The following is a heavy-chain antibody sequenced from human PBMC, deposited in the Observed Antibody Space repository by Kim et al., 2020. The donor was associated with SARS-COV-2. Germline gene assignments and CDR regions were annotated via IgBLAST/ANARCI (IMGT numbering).Heavy chain of an antibody. CDR3: ARDQYFWSGYLFDY. V-gene: IGHV3-33*01. CDR1: GFTFSSHG. Sequence: GGSLRLSCAASGFTFSSHGMHWVRQAPGKGLEWVAVIWYDGSNKYYADSVKGRFTISRDNSKNTLYLQMNSLRAEDTAVYYCARDQYFWSGYLFDYWGQGTLVTVSS. J-gene: IGHJ4*02. D-gene: IGHD3-3*01. CDR2: IWYDGSNK.